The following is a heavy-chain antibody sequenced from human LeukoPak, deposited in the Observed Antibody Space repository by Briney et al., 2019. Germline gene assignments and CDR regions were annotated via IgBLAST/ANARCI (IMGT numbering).Heavy chain of an antibody. CDR2: IYPGDSDT. J-gene: IGHJ4*02. CDR3: ARDSSGYSLFDY. Sequence: GESLKISCKGSGYSFTTYWIAWVRQMPGKGLEWMGIIYPGDSDTRHSPSFQGQVSISADKSISTAYLQWRSLKASDTAMYYCARDSSGYSLFDYWGQGTQVTVSS. D-gene: IGHD3-22*01. V-gene: IGHV5-51*01. CDR1: GYSFTTYW.